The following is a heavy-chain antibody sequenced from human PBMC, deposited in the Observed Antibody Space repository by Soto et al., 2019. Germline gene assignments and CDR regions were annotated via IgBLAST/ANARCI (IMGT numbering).Heavy chain of an antibody. V-gene: IGHV3-74*01. J-gene: IGHJ4*02. Sequence: PGGSLRLSCAASGFTFSSYWMHWVRQAPGKGLVCVSRINSDGSSTTYADSVKGRFTISRDNAKNTLYLQMNSLRAEDTAVYYCARAAGYDKRPYYFDNWGQGSLVTVSS. CDR1: GFTFSSYW. CDR3: ARAAGYDKRPYYFDN. D-gene: IGHD5-12*01. CDR2: INSDGSST.